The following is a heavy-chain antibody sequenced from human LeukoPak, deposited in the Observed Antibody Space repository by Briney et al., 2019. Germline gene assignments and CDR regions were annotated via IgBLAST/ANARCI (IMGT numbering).Heavy chain of an antibody. CDR1: GFTFSSYG. J-gene: IGHJ3*02. Sequence: GGSLRLSCAASGFTFSSYGMHWVRQAPGKGLEWVAFIRYDGSNKYYADSVKGRFTISRDNSKNTLYLQMNSLRAEDTAVYYCAREVMAFLAFDIWGQGTMVTVSS. V-gene: IGHV3-30*02. D-gene: IGHD3-16*01. CDR2: IRYDGSNK. CDR3: AREVMAFLAFDI.